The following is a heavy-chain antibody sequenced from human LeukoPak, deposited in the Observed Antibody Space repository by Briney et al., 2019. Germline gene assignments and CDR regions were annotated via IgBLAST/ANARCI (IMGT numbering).Heavy chain of an antibody. J-gene: IGHJ4*02. D-gene: IGHD3-9*01. CDR3: ARHLAYYDILTGYYSGGTFDY. Sequence: SESLSLTCTVSGGSISSYYWSWIRQPPGKGLEWIGYIYNSGSTNYNPSLKSRVTISVDTSKNQFSLKLSSVTAADTAVYYCARHLAYYDILTGYYSGGTFDYWGQGTLVTASS. CDR1: GGSISSYY. CDR2: IYNSGST. V-gene: IGHV4-59*08.